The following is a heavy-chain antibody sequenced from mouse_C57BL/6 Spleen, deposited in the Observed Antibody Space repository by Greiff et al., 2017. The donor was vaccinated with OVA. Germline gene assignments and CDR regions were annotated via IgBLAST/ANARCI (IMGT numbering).Heavy chain of an antibody. J-gene: IGHJ3*01. V-gene: IGHV1-82*01. D-gene: IGHD1-1*01. CDR3: ASGRYYGSSFFAY. CDR1: GYAFSSSW. CDR2: IYPGDGDT. Sequence: VQRVESGPELVKPGASVKISCKASGYAFSSSWMNWVKQRPGKGLEWIGRIYPGDGDTNYNGKFKGKATLTADKSSSTAYMQLSSLTSEDSAVYFCASGRYYGSSFFAYWGQGTLVTVSA.